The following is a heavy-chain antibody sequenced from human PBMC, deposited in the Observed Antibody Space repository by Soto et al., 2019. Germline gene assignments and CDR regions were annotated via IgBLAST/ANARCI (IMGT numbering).Heavy chain of an antibody. Sequence: ASVKVSCKASGYTFTRYYMHWVRQAPGQGLEWMGIINPSGGSTSYAQKFQGRVTMTRDTSTSTVYMELSSLRSEDTAVYYSAREVVAGFEEVIQDYYYYMDVWGKGTTVTVS. CDR3: AREVVAGFEEVIQDYYYYMDV. V-gene: IGHV1-46*03. D-gene: IGHD3-16*02. CDR1: GYTFTRYY. J-gene: IGHJ6*03. CDR2: INPSGGST.